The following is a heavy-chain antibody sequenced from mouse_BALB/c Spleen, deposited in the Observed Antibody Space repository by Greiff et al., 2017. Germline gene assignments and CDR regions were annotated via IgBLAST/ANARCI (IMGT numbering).Heavy chain of an antibody. J-gene: IGHJ3*01. CDR2: ISDGGSYT. D-gene: IGHD1-1*01. V-gene: IGHV5-4*02. CDR3: ARGARYYGSSLAY. Sequence: EVQRVESGGGLVKPGGSLKLSCAASGFTFSDYYMYWVRQTPEKRLEWVATISDGGSYTYYPDSVKGRFTISRDNAKNNLYLQMSSLKSEDTAMYYCARGARYYGSSLAYWGQGTLVTVSA. CDR1: GFTFSDYY.